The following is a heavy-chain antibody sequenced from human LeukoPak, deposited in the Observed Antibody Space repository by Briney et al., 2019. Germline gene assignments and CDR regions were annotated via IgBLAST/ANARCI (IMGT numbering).Heavy chain of an antibody. Sequence: GGSLRLSCAASGFTFSSYSMNWVRQAPGKGLEWVSSISSSSSYTYYADSVKGRFTISRDNAKNSLYLQMNSLRAEDTAVYYCAREVTTGTLFDYWGQGTLVTVSS. CDR2: ISSSSSYT. J-gene: IGHJ4*02. CDR1: GFTFSSYS. V-gene: IGHV3-21*01. D-gene: IGHD1-14*01. CDR3: AREVTTGTLFDY.